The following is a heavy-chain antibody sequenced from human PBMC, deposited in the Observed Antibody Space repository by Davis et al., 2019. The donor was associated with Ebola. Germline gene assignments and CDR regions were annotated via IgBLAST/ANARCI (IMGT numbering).Heavy chain of an antibody. CDR2: ISGSGGST. Sequence: PGGSLRLSCAASGFTFNSYAMSWVRQAPGKGLEWVSAISGSGGSTYYADSVKGRFTISRDNSKNTLYLQMNSLRAEDTAVYYCAKGGVVVVAAAHYGMGVWGQGTTVTVSS. CDR1: GFTFNSYA. J-gene: IGHJ6*02. D-gene: IGHD2-15*01. CDR3: AKGGVVVVAAAHYGMGV. V-gene: IGHV3-23*01.